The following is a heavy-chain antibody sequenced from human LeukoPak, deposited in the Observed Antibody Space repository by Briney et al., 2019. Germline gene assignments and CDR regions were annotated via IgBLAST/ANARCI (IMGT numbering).Heavy chain of an antibody. J-gene: IGHJ5*02. V-gene: IGHV1-69*05. CDR1: GGTFSSYA. D-gene: IGHD6-6*01. CDR3: ARDAGSQGAARPVGFDWFDP. Sequence: ASVTVSCKASGGTFSSYAISWMRQAPGQGLEWMGGIIPIFGTANYAQKFQGRVTITTDESTSTAYMELSSLRSEDTAVYYCARDAGSQGAARPVGFDWFDPWGQGTLVTVSS. CDR2: IIPIFGTA.